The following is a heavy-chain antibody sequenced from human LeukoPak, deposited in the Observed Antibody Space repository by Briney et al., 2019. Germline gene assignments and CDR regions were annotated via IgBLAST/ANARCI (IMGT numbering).Heavy chain of an antibody. V-gene: IGHV4-30-2*01. D-gene: IGHD4-17*01. CDR3: ARIRLRGPYYYGMDV. J-gene: IGHJ6*04. CDR1: GGSISSGGYS. CDR2: IYHSGST. Sequence: PSQTLSLTCAVSGGSISSGGYSWSWIRQPPGKSLEWIGYIYHSGSTYYNPSLKSRVTISVDRSKNQFSLKLSSVTAADTAVYYCARIRLRGPYYYGMDVWGKGTTVTVSS.